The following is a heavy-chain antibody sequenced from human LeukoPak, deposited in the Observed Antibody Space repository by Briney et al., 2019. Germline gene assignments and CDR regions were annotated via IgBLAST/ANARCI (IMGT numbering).Heavy chain of an antibody. CDR2: ISSSSSYI. V-gene: IGHV3-21*01. CDR1: GFTFSSYS. D-gene: IGHD1-1*01. Sequence: PGGSLRLSCAASGFTFSSYSMNWVRQASGKGLEWVSSISSSSSYIYYADSVKGRFTISRDNAKNSLYLQMNSQRAEDTAVYYCASQLEERRYYYYGMDVWGQGTTVTVSS. CDR3: ASQLEERRYYYYGMDV. J-gene: IGHJ6*02.